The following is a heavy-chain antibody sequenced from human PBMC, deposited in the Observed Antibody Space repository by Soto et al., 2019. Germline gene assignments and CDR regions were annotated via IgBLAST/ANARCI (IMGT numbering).Heavy chain of an antibody. V-gene: IGHV3-48*03. Sequence: EVLLVESGGGSRQPGGSLRLSCVASGYTFNSHEMNWVRQAPGKGLEWISSISGSGTTNYAESVKGRFTISSDNAHKSLFLEMKDLRVEDTAVYYCARGGIHWGQGTLVTVSS. CDR3: ARGGIH. D-gene: IGHD3-16*01. CDR2: ISGSGTT. J-gene: IGHJ4*02. CDR1: GYTFNSHE.